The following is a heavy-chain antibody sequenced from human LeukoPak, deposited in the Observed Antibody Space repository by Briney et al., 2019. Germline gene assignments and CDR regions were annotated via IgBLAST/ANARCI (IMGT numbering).Heavy chain of an antibody. V-gene: IGHV5-51*01. D-gene: IGHD1-26*01. Sequence: GESLKISCKGSGYSFTSYWIGWVRQMPGKRLEWMGIIYPGDSDTRYSPSFQGQVTISADKSISTAYLQWSSLKASDTAMYYCARRGGSDQGSYYYYMDVWRKRTTVTVSS. CDR3: ARRGGSDQGSYYYYMDV. CDR1: GYSFTSYW. J-gene: IGHJ6*03. CDR2: IYPGDSDT.